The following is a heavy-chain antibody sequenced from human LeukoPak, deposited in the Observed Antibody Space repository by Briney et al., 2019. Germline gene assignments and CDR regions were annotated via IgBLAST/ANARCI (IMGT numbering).Heavy chain of an antibody. J-gene: IGHJ4*02. CDR1: GGSFSGYY. CDR2: INHSGST. CDR3: ARADYDFALTNFDY. V-gene: IGHV4-34*01. D-gene: IGHD3-3*01. Sequence: SETLSLTCAVYGGSFSGYYWSWIRQPPGKGLEGIGEINHSGSTNYNPSLKSRVTISVDTSKNQFSLKLSSVTAADTAVYYCARADYDFALTNFDYWGQGTLVTVSS.